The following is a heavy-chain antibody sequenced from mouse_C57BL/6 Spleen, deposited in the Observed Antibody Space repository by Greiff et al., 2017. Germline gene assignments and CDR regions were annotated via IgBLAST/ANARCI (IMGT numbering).Heavy chain of an antibody. CDR1: GYSFTGYY. CDR2: INPSTGGT. V-gene: IGHV1-42*01. CDR3: ARHFPYFDY. J-gene: IGHJ2*01. Sequence: VQLQQSGPELVKPGASVKISCKASGYSFTGYYMNWVKQSPEKSLEWIGEINPSTGGTTYNQKFKAKATLTVDKSSSTAYMQLKSLTSEDSAVYYCARHFPYFDYWGQGTTLTVSS.